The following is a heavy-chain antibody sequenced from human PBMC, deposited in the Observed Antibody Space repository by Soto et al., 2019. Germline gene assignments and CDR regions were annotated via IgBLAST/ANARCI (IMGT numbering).Heavy chain of an antibody. Sequence: SETLSLTCAVYGGSFSGYYWSWIRQPPGKGLEWIGEINHSGSTNYNPSLKSRVTISVDTSKNQFSLKLSSVTAADTAVYYCGRGHRSGEFDYWGQGTLVTVSS. CDR3: GRGHRSGEFDY. CDR2: INHSGST. CDR1: GGSFSGYY. D-gene: IGHD3-16*02. V-gene: IGHV4-34*01. J-gene: IGHJ4*02.